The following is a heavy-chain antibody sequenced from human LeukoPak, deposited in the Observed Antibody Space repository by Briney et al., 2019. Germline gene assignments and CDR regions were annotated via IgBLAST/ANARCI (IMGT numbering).Heavy chain of an antibody. J-gene: IGHJ4*02. CDR2: FYISGSS. CDR1: GDSISSYY. V-gene: IGHV4-4*07. Sequence: PPQTLSLTCTVSGDSISSYYWTWIRQPAGKGLEWIGRFYISGSSSYSPSLKSRVTMSVDKSKNQFSLKLTSVTAADTAVYYCARDFLSSFTFDYWGQGNLVTASS. CDR3: ARDFLSSFTFDY. D-gene: IGHD6-13*01.